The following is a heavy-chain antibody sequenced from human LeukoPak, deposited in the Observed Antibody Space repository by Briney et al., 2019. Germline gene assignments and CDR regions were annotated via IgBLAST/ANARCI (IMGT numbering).Heavy chain of an antibody. CDR2: INHSGST. V-gene: IGHV4-34*01. J-gene: IGHJ3*02. CDR3: ARGFDSSGYYSDAFDI. CDR1: GGSFSGYY. D-gene: IGHD3-22*01. Sequence: SETLSLTCAVYGGSFSGYYWGWIRQPPGKGLEWIGEINHSGSTNYNPSLKSRVTISVDTSKNQFSLKLSSVTAADTAVYYCARGFDSSGYYSDAFDIRGQGTTVTVSS.